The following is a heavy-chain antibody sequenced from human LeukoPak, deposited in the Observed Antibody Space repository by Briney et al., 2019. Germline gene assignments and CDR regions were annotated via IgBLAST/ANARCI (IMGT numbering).Heavy chain of an antibody. D-gene: IGHD3/OR15-3a*01. J-gene: IGHJ4*02. CDR3: ARAYSPDFWTDPYYFDY. CDR2: IYTSGST. CDR1: GDSISSYY. Sequence: SETLSLTCTVSGDSISSYYWSWIRQPAGKGLEWIGRIYTSGSTDYNPSLKSRVTLSVDTSKNQFSLKLTSVTAADTAVYCCARAYSPDFWTDPYYFDYWGQGTLVTVSS. V-gene: IGHV4-4*07.